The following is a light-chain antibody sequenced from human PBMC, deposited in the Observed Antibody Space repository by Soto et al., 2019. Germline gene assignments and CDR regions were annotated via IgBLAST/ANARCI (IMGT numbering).Light chain of an antibody. CDR3: QQYNSYSKLT. V-gene: IGKV1-5*01. J-gene: IGKJ4*01. CDR1: QSISSW. CDR2: DDS. Sequence: DIQMTQSPSTLSASVGDRVTITCRASQSISSWLAWYQQKPGKAPKLLIYDDSSLESGVPSRFSGSGSGTEFTLTISSLQPDDFATYYCQQYNSYSKLTFGGGNKVEIK.